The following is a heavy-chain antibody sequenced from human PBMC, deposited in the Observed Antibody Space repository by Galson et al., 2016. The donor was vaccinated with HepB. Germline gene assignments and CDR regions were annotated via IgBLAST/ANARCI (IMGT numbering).Heavy chain of an antibody. J-gene: IGHJ4*02. CDR3: VRSLGSLDS. V-gene: IGHV6-1*01. Sequence: CAISGDSVSSSTSTWNWIRQSPSRGLEWLGRTRYRSNWYTDYAVSVKSRISINPDTSKNQFSLHLNSVTPEDTAMYYCVRSLGSLDSWGQGTLVTVSS. CDR1: GDSVSSSTST. D-gene: IGHD3-10*01. CDR2: TRYRSNWYT.